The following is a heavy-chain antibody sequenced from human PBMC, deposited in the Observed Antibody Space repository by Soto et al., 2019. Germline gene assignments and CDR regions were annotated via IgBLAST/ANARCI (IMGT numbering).Heavy chain of an antibody. V-gene: IGHV3-33*01. CDR3: ARVLAAAGCLDY. D-gene: IGHD6-13*01. Sequence: GGSLRLSCAASGFTFSSDGMHWVRQAPGKGLEWVAVIWYDGSNKYYADSVKGRFTISRDNSKNTLYLQMNSLRAEDTAVYYCARVLAAAGCLDYWGQGTLVTVSS. J-gene: IGHJ4*02. CDR2: IWYDGSNK. CDR1: GFTFSSDG.